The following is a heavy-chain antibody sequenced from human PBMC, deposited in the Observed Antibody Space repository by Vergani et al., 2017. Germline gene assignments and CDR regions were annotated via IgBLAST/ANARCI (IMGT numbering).Heavy chain of an antibody. V-gene: IGHV4-30-2*01. CDR1: GGSISSGGYS. Sequence: QLQLQESGSGLVKPSQTLSLTCAVSGGSISSGGYSWSWIRQPPGKGLEWIGYIYHSGSTYYNPSLKSRVTISVDRSKNQFSLKLSSVTAADTAVYYCAREVVGLRWEDDYGGKVAFDIWGQGTMVTVSS. CDR3: AREVVGLRWEDDYGGKVAFDI. D-gene: IGHD4-23*01. J-gene: IGHJ3*02. CDR2: IYHSGST.